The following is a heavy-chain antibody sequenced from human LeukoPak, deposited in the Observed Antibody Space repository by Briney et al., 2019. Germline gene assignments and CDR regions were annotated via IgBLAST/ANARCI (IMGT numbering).Heavy chain of an antibody. CDR3: ARVKSDYVWGSYRYYFDY. D-gene: IGHD3-16*02. CDR2: IYYSGST. CDR1: GGSISSGGYS. Sequence: SETLSLTCAVSGGSISSGGYSWSWIRQPPGKGLEWIGYIYYSGSTYYNPSLKSRVTISVDTSKNQFPLKLSSVTAADTAVYYCARVKSDYVWGSYRYYFDYWGQGTLVTVSS. J-gene: IGHJ4*02. V-gene: IGHV4-30-4*07.